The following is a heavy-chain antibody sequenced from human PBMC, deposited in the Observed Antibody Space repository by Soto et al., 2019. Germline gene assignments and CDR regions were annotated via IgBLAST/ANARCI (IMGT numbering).Heavy chain of an antibody. Sequence: AVSMILCPPSSERHVNELAQHLNRPDTGKGLEWVSAISASGDSTHHAGAVKGRIRVYRDNSNNTVYLEMNSLRADDTALYYCAKAPLTTLPGIFWFDPWGQGTLVTVSS. V-gene: IGHV3-23*01. CDR3: AKAPLTTLPGIFWFDP. CDR2: ISASGDST. CDR1: ERHVNELA. J-gene: IGHJ5*02. D-gene: IGHD3-10*01.